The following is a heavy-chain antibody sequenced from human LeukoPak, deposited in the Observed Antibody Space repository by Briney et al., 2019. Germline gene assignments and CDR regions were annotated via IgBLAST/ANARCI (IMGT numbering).Heavy chain of an antibody. CDR2: IKQDGSEK. CDR1: GFTFSSYR. CDR3: ARVRDYAYPFDY. J-gene: IGHJ4*02. D-gene: IGHD4-17*01. Sequence: EPGGSLRLSCAASGFTFSSYRMSWVRQAPGKGLEWVANIKQDGSEKYYVDSVKGRFTISRDNAKNSLYLQMNSLRAEDTAVYYCARVRDYAYPFDYWGQGTLVTVSS. V-gene: IGHV3-7*01.